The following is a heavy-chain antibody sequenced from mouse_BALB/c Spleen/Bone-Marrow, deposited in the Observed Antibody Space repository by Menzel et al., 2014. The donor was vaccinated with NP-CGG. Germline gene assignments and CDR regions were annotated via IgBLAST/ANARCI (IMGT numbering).Heavy chain of an antibody. V-gene: IGHV14-3*02. CDR2: IDPANGNT. J-gene: IGHJ2*01. Sequence: EVQLQQSWAELVKPGASVKLSCTASGFNIKDTYMHWVKQRPEQGLEWIGRIDPANGNTKYDPKFQGKATITADTSSNTAYLQLSSLTSEDTAVYYCALYYDYDVGYWGQGTTLTVSS. D-gene: IGHD2-4*01. CDR3: ALYYDYDVGY. CDR1: GFNIKDTY.